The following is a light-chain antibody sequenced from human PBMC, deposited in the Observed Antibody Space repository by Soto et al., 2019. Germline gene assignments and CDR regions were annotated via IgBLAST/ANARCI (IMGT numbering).Light chain of an antibody. Sequence: EIVLTQSPGTLSLSPGEIATLSFSASQSVTSSYLAWYQQKPGQAPRLLLYGASSRATGIPDRFSGSGSGTDFALTISRLEPEDFAVYYCQQYGSSPKTFGQGTKVDIK. CDR1: QSVTSSY. V-gene: IGKV3-20*01. CDR2: GAS. J-gene: IGKJ1*01. CDR3: QQYGSSPKT.